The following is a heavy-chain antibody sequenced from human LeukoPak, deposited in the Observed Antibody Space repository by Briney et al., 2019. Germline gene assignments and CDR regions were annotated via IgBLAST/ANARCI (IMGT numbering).Heavy chain of an antibody. Sequence: PGGSLRLSCAASGFTFSSYWMIWVRQAPGKELEWLANIKQDGSEKSSVDSVRGRFAISRDNAKNSLYLQMNGLRADDTAVYYCARGRYTYDFWGQGTLVTVSS. J-gene: IGHJ4*02. D-gene: IGHD5-18*01. V-gene: IGHV3-7*01. CDR2: IKQDGSEK. CDR1: GFTFSSYW. CDR3: ARGRYTYDF.